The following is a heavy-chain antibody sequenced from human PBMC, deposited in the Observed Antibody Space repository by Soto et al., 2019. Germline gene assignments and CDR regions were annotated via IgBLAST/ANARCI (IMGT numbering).Heavy chain of an antibody. CDR3: ARSPDIVATIAPCYFDY. Sequence: SETLSLTCAVYGGSFSGYYWSWIRQPPGKGLEWIGEINHSGSTNYNPSLRSRVTITVDTSKNQLSLKLSSVTAADTAVYFCARSPDIVATIAPCYFDYWGQGTLVTVSS. CDR1: GGSFSGYY. V-gene: IGHV4-34*01. D-gene: IGHD5-12*01. J-gene: IGHJ4*02. CDR2: INHSGST.